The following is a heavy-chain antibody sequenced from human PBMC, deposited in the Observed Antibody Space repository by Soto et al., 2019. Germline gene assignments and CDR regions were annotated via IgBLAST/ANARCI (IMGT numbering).Heavy chain of an antibody. Sequence: EVQLLESGGGLVQPGGSLRLSCAASGFTFSSYAMSWVRQAPGKGLEWVSAISGSGGSTYYADSVKGRFTISRDNSKNTLYLQMNSLRAEDTAVYYCARAKYLDIVVVRWYFDLWGRGTLVTVSS. CDR1: GFTFSSYA. D-gene: IGHD2-15*01. CDR3: ARAKYLDIVVVRWYFDL. V-gene: IGHV3-23*01. CDR2: ISGSGGST. J-gene: IGHJ2*01.